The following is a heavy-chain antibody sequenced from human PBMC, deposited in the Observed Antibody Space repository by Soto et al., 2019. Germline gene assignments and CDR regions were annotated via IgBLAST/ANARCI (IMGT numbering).Heavy chain of an antibody. V-gene: IGHV5-51*01. CDR3: ERLTPNYDSSGFLDY. CDR1: GYSFTSYW. CDR2: IYPVDSDT. J-gene: IGHJ4*02. D-gene: IGHD3-22*01. Sequence: ESLTISFTGSGYSFTSYWIGLVRQMPGKGLEWMGIIYPVDSDTRYSPSFQGQVTISADKSISTAYLQWSSLKASDTAMYYCERLTPNYDSSGFLDYWGQGTLVTVSS.